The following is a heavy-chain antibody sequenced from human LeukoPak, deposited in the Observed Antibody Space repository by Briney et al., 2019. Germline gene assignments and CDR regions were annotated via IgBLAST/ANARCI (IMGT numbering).Heavy chain of an antibody. CDR3: TKRVPYSSSAVYFDS. CDR2: IIDNGRAT. D-gene: IGHD3-22*01. J-gene: IGHJ4*02. V-gene: IGHV3-23*01. CDR1: GFTFENYG. Sequence: GGSLRLSCAASGFTFENYGMTWVRQAQGKGLEWVSSIIDNGRATYYEDSVKGRFTISRDNSKNTLYLQMNSLRADDTALYFCTKRVPYSSSAVYFDSWGQGTPVAVSS.